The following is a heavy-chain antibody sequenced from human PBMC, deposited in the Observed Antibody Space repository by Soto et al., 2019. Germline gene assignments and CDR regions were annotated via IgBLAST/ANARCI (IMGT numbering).Heavy chain of an antibody. CDR1: GGPFSTLS. D-gene: IGHD3-10*01. CDR3: ARDLPNRAGRV. CDR2: IIPIFDAT. J-gene: IGHJ4*02. V-gene: IGHV1-69*01. Sequence: QVQLVQSGAEVKKPGSSVKVSCKVAGGPFSTLSIGWVRQAPGQGLVWMGGIIPIFDATNYAQQFQGRVTTTADDSTSTADMELSSLRSDYTAVYYCARDLPNRAGRVWGPGTLVSVSS.